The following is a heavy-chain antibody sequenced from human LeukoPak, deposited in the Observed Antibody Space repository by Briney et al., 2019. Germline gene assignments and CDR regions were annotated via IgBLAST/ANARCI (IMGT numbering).Heavy chain of an antibody. Sequence: GGSLRLSCAASGFTFSSYAMSWVRQAPGKGLEWVSGISWNSGSIGYADSVKGRFTISRDNAKNSLYLQMNSLRAEDTALYYCAKDNGRVYYDSSGYIWGQGTMVTVSS. D-gene: IGHD3-22*01. J-gene: IGHJ3*02. CDR1: GFTFSSYA. V-gene: IGHV3-9*01. CDR3: AKDNGRVYYDSSGYI. CDR2: ISWNSGSI.